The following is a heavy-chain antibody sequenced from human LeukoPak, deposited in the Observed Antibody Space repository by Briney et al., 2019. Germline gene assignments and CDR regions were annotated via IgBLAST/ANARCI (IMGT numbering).Heavy chain of an antibody. V-gene: IGHV4-59*01. CDR2: IYYSGST. CDR1: GVSISSYY. CDR3: ARWGRENAFDI. J-gene: IGHJ3*02. Sequence: SETLSLTCTVSGVSISSYYWSWIRQPPGKGLEWIGYIYYSGSTNYNPSLKSRVTMSVDTSNNQFSLKLSSVTAADTAVYYCARWGRENAFDIWGQGTMVTVSS. D-gene: IGHD1-26*01.